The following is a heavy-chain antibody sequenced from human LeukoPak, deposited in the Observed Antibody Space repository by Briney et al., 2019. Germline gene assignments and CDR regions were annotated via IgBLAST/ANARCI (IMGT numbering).Heavy chain of an antibody. D-gene: IGHD2-15*01. CDR3: VRASICSGGSCYYWFDA. CDR1: GYTFTSYD. CDR2: INPSGGNT. J-gene: IGHJ5*02. Sequence: ASVKVSCKASGYTFTSYDFHWVRQAPGQGLEWRGIINPSGGNTTYAQNFQGRVTMTSDTSTSTVYMELSSLRSEDTAVYYSVRASICSGGSCYYWFDAWGQGTLVTVSS. V-gene: IGHV1-46*01.